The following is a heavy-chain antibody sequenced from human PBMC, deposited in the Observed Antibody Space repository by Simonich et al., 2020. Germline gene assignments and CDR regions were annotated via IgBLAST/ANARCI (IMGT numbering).Heavy chain of an antibody. CDR3: ARAMDYYDSSGYYFDY. CDR1: SYS. D-gene: IGHD3-22*01. Sequence: SYSMNWVRQAPGKGLEWVSYISSSSSTIYYADSVKGRFTISRDNAKNSLYLQMNSLRAEDTAVYYCARAMDYYDSSGYYFDYWGQGTLVTVSS. V-gene: IGHV3-48*01. CDR2: ISSSSSTI. J-gene: IGHJ4*02.